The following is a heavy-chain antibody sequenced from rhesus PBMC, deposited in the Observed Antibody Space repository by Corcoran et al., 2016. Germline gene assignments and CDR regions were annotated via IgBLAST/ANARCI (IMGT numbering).Heavy chain of an antibody. D-gene: IGHD6-31*01. Sequence: QVQLQESGPGLVKPSETLSLTCGVSGGFISGYDYNWSRQATGKGLEWIGDIGGGSVNTHSNPSLTSRLTISTATSKNQFSLNLNSVTAADTAVYYCARFSGWYCSLDVWGRGLLVTVSS. J-gene: IGHJ5-2*02. CDR3: ARFSGWYCSLDV. V-gene: IGHV4-165*02. CDR1: GGFISGYD. CDR2: IGGGSVNT.